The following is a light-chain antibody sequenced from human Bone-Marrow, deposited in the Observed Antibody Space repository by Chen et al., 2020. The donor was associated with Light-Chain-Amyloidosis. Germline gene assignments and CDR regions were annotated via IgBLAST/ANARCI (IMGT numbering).Light chain of an antibody. J-gene: IGLJ2*01. CDR2: RDT. V-gene: IGLV3-25*03. CDR3: QSADSSDTYEVI. CDR1: DLPTKY. Sequence: SYELTQPPSASVSPGQTARITCSGDDLPTKYAYWYQQTPGQAPVLVKHRDTERPSGISERFSGDSAGTTATLTISGGQAEDEADYHCQSADSSDTYEVIFGGGTKLTVL.